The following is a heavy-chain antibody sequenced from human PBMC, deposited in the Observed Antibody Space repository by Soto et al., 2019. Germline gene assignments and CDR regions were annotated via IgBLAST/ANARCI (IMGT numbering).Heavy chain of an antibody. J-gene: IGHJ5*02. CDR3: ACHMYYDYIWGSYRSNWFDP. Sequence: GGSLRLSCAASGFTFSNYEMNWVRQAPGKGLEYVSGIKQDGSEKYYVNSVKGRFTISRDNAKNSLYLQMNSLRAEDTAVYYCACHMYYDYIWGSYRSNWFDPWGQGTLVTVSS. CDR2: IKQDGSEK. V-gene: IGHV3-7*01. CDR1: GFTFSNYE. D-gene: IGHD3-16*02.